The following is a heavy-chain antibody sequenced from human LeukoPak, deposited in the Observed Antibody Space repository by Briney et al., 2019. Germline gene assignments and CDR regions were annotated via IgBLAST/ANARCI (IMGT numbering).Heavy chain of an antibody. CDR2: IIPIFGTA. J-gene: IGHJ3*02. CDR1: GGTFSSYA. Sequence: SVKVSCKASGGTFSSYAISWVRQAPGQGLEWMGVIIPIFGTANYAQKFQGRVTITADESTSTAYMELSSLRSEDTAVYYCARDFNPCSSGRTDAFDIWGQGTMVTVSS. CDR3: ARDFNPCSSGRTDAFDI. D-gene: IGHD6-19*01. V-gene: IGHV1-69*13.